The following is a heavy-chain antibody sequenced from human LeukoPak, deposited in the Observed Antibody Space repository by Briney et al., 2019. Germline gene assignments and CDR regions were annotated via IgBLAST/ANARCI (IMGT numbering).Heavy chain of an antibody. Sequence: TLETLPLTCTVSAYSISNGFLWGWIRQPPGKGLEWIGSIYHSGTTYYNPSLKSRVTMSVETSKNQFFLKLSSVPAANTAVYYCTRLSHVAGAAKVSWFDPWGQGTLVTVSS. CDR1: AYSISNGFL. CDR2: IYHSGTT. CDR3: TRLSHVAGAAKVSWFDP. J-gene: IGHJ5*02. D-gene: IGHD1-26*01. V-gene: IGHV4-38-2*02.